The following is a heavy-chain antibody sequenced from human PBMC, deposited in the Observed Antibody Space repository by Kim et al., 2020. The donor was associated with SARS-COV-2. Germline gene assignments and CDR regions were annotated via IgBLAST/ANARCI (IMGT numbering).Heavy chain of an antibody. CDR1: GFTVSNNY. CDR3: ARRSRSNWSHDN. D-gene: IGHD6-6*01. Sequence: GGSLRLSCAASGFTVSNNYINWVRQAPGKGLEWVAVIYRGGQTYYTDSVKGRFTVSRDSSKNALFLQLNSLRAEDTATYYCARRSRSNWSHDNWGQGTL. J-gene: IGHJ4*02. V-gene: IGHV3-53*01. CDR2: IYRGGQT.